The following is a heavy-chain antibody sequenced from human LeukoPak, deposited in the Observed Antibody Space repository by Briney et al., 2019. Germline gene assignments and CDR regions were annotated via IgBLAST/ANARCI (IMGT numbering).Heavy chain of an antibody. D-gene: IGHD6-13*01. Sequence: PGGSLRLSCAASGFTFSSYGMHWVRQAPGKGLEWVAFIRYDGSNKYYADSVKGRFTISRDNSKNTLYLQMNSLRAEDTAVYYCARDYGEQLGGGHFDYWGQGTLVTVSS. CDR2: IRYDGSNK. CDR1: GFTFSSYG. CDR3: ARDYGEQLGGGHFDY. V-gene: IGHV3-30*02. J-gene: IGHJ4*02.